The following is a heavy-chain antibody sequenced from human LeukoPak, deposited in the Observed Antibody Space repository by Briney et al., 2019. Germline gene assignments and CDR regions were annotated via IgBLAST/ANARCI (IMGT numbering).Heavy chain of an antibody. J-gene: IGHJ4*02. CDR2: IRYDGSNK. Sequence: GGSLRLSCAASGFIFSSYGMHWVRQAPGKGLEWVAFIRYDGSNKYYADSVKGRFTISRDNSKNTLYLQTNSLRVEDTAVYYCATLPYYYDSSGSYYFDYWGQGTLVTVSS. CDR3: ATLPYYYDSSGSYYFDY. CDR1: GFIFSSYG. V-gene: IGHV3-30*02. D-gene: IGHD3-22*01.